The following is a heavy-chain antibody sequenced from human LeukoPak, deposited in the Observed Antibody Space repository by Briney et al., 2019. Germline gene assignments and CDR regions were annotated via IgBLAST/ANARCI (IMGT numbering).Heavy chain of an antibody. Sequence: GSLRPSCAASGFTFSSYGMHWVRQPPRKGLEWVAVISYDGSTKYYADYAKSRFTISRDNSKNKLDLQMNSLRAEDRDVYYCPKALGLLNYFDYWGQGTLVTVSS. D-gene: IGHD1-26*01. CDR1: GFTFSSYG. CDR2: ISYDGSTK. CDR3: PKALGLLNYFDY. J-gene: IGHJ4*02. V-gene: IGHV3-30*18.